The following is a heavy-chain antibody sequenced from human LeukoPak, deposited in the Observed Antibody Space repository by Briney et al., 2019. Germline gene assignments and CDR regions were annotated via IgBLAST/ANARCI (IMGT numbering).Heavy chain of an antibody. CDR3: ASITIFGVVISDY. J-gene: IGHJ4*02. CDR2: IIPIFGTA. Sequence: SVKVSCKASGGTFSSYAISWVRQAPGQGLEWMGRIIPIFGTANYAQKFQGRVTITADKSTSTAYMELSSLRSEGTAVYYCASITIFGVVISDYWGQGTLVTVSS. V-gene: IGHV1-69*06. D-gene: IGHD3-3*01. CDR1: GGTFSSYA.